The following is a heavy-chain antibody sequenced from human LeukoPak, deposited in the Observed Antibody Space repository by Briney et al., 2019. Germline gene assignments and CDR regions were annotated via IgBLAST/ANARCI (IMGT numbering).Heavy chain of an antibody. Sequence: PGGSLRLSCAASGFSFSSYWMTWVRQAPGKGLEWVAFIRYDGSNKYYADSVKGRFTISRDNSKNTLYLQMNSLRAEDTAVYYCAKDQADFWSGYLNYFDYWGQGTLVTVSS. CDR3: AKDQADFWSGYLNYFDY. J-gene: IGHJ4*02. CDR2: IRYDGSNK. D-gene: IGHD3-3*01. CDR1: GFSFSSYW. V-gene: IGHV3-30*02.